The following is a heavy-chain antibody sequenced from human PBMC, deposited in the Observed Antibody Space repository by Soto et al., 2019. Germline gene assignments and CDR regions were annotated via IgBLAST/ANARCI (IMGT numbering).Heavy chain of an antibody. Sequence: QVQLVQSGAEVKEPGDSVRVSCEASGYTFTAYYIHCVRQAPGQGLEWMGWINPKFGDTTYAQDCQGRVSMTRDMSISTVYMELSRLTSDDTAIYYCARNMDYYYGPGSGNGHGFWGQGTTVTVFS. CDR1: GYTFTAYY. CDR2: INPKFGDT. D-gene: IGHD3-10*01. CDR3: ARNMDYYYGPGSGNGHGF. V-gene: IGHV1-2*02. J-gene: IGHJ6*02.